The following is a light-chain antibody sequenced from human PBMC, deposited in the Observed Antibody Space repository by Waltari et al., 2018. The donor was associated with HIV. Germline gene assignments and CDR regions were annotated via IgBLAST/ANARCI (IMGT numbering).Light chain of an antibody. Sequence: DIVMTQSPDSLAVPLGATATITCRSSQSVLYSSNNKNYLAWYQQKQGQSPKLLIYWASTREFGVPDRFSGSGSGTDFTLTISSLQAEDVAVYYCQQYYSTPLTFGGGTKVEIK. CDR2: WAS. J-gene: IGKJ4*01. V-gene: IGKV4-1*01. CDR1: QSVLYSSNNKNY. CDR3: QQYYSTPLT.